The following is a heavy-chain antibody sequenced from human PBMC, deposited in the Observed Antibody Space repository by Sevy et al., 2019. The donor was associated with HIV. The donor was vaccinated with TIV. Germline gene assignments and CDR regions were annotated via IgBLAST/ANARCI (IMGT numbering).Heavy chain of an antibody. Sequence: GGSLRLSCAASGFTFSSYGMHWVRQAPGKGLEWVAVISYDGSNKYYADSVKGRFTISRDNSKNTLYLQMNSLRAEETAVYYCAKDQLAGNYYDSSGYSRRGFPNDYWGQGTLVTVSS. CDR1: GFTFSSYG. D-gene: IGHD3-22*01. CDR2: ISYDGSNK. V-gene: IGHV3-30*18. J-gene: IGHJ4*02. CDR3: AKDQLAGNYYDSSGYSRRGFPNDY.